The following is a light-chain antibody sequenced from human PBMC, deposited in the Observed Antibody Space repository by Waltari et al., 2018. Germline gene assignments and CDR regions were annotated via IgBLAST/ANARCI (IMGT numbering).Light chain of an antibody. J-gene: IGLJ6*01. V-gene: IGLV2-14*03. CDR3: SSYTSSTTNV. CDR2: DVS. CDR1: RSDIGGYNH. Sequence: QSALTQPASVSGSPGQSITISCTGNRSDIGGYNHVSWYQQHPGKVPKLIIYDVSGRPSGVSNRFSGSKSGNTASLTISGLQAEDEADYYCSSYTSSTTNVFGSGTKVTVL.